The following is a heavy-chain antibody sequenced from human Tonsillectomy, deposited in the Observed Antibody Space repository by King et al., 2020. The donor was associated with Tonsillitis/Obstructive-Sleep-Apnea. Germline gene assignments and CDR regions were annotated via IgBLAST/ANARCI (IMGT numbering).Heavy chain of an antibody. J-gene: IGHJ3*02. D-gene: IGHD3-16*01. CDR3: AREGAEMNAFDI. CDR1: GGSISGYY. V-gene: IGHV4-59*01. CDR2: IYYSGST. Sequence: VQLQESGPGLVKPSETLSLTCTVSGGSISGYYWTWIRQPPGKGLEWIGYIYYSGSTKYTPSLKSRVTISVDTSKNQFSLKLSSATAADTAAYYCAREGAEMNAFDIWGQGTTVTVSS.